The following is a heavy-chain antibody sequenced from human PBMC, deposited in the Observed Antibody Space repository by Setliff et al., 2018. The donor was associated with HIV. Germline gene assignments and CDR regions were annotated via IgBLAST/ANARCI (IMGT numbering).Heavy chain of an antibody. V-gene: IGHV3-15*01. CDR1: GFSFRDHY. J-gene: IGHJ4*02. Sequence: GGSLRLSCAASGFSFRDHYMDWVRQAPVKGLEWVGRIKSKTDGGTTDYAAPVKGRFTISRDDSKNTLYLQMNSLKTEDTAVYYCTTGGYDGIVDYWGQGTLVTVSS. CDR3: TTGGYDGIVDY. D-gene: IGHD5-12*01. CDR2: IKSKTDGGTT.